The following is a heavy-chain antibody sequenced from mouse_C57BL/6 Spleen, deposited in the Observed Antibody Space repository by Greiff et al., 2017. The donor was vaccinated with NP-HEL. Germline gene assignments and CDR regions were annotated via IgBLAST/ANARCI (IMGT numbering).Heavy chain of an antibody. CDR3: ARSEKWLLLDY. J-gene: IGHJ2*01. Sequence: QVQLQQPGAELVKPGASVKLSCKASGYTFTSYWMHWVKQRPGQCLSFLVLLPPNRCSTNYNEKFKSKATLTVDKSSSTAYMQLSSLTSEDSAVYYCARSEKWLLLDYWGQGTTLTVSS. CDR1: GYTFTSYW. D-gene: IGHD2-3*01. V-gene: IGHV1-64*01. CDR2: LPPNRCST.